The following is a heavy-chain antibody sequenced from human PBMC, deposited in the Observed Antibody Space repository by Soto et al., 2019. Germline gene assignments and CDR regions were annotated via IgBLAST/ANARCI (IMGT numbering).Heavy chain of an antibody. Sequence: QVQLVESGGGVIQPGTSLSLSCGSSGFTFRSFGMYWVRQAPGKGLEWVAVVSYDGNNKYYADSVKGRFTVSRDNAKDMLYLQMNRLRGEDTAVYYCAKDVGHPLVLNYGMDVCGQGTTVTVS. CDR1: GFTFRSFG. V-gene: IGHV3-30*18. D-gene: IGHD6-13*01. CDR2: VSYDGNNK. CDR3: AKDVGHPLVLNYGMDV. J-gene: IGHJ6*02.